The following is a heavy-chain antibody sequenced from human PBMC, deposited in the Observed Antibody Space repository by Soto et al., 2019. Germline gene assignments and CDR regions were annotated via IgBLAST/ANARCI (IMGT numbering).Heavy chain of an antibody. CDR3: AKDLAAAGRIPWFEP. CDR2: ISWNSGSI. J-gene: IGHJ5*02. V-gene: IGHV3-9*01. CDR1: GFTFDDYA. Sequence: PGGSLRLSCAASGFTFDDYAMHWVRQAPGKGLEWVSGISWNSGSIGYADSVKGRFTISRDNAKNSLYLQMNSLRAEDTALYYCAKDLAAAGRIPWFEPWGQGTLVTVYS. D-gene: IGHD6-13*01.